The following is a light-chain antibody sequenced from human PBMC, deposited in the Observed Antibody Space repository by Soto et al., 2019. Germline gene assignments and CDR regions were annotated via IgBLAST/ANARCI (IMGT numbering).Light chain of an antibody. V-gene: IGKV1-5*03. Sequence: DLQLTQSPSALSASVGDRVTVTCRASQSISSWLAWYQQKPGKAPKLLIHKASNLQIGVPSRFSGSGSGTEFTLTISSLQPDDFATYYCQHLVSFGQGTKLEIK. J-gene: IGKJ2*01. CDR2: KAS. CDR1: QSISSW. CDR3: QHLVS.